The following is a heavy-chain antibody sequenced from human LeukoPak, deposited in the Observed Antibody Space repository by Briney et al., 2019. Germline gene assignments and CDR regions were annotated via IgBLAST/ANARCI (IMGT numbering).Heavy chain of an antibody. CDR2: ISSSGSTI. D-gene: IGHD5-18*01. CDR1: GFTFSDYY. Sequence: GGSLRLSCAASGFTFSDYYMSWIRQAPGKGLEWVSYISSSGSTIYYADSVKGRFTISRDNAKNSLYLQMSSLRAEDTAVYYCARVWIQLWLQFDPWGQGTLVTVSS. CDR3: ARVWIQLWLQFDP. V-gene: IGHV3-11*04. J-gene: IGHJ5*02.